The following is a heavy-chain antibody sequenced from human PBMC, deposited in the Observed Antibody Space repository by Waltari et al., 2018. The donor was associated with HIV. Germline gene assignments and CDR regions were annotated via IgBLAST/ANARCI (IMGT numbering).Heavy chain of an antibody. J-gene: IGHJ4*02. CDR3: ARERFGSSYFGY. Sequence: EVQLVESGGGLVQPGGSLRLSCAASGFTFSSHAMNWVRQAPGKGLEWVSYMRSSSTTINYADSVKGRFTISRDNAKNLLYLQMSSLRAEDTAVYFCARERFGSSYFGYWGQGTLVTVSS. D-gene: IGHD6-6*01. CDR2: MRSSSTTI. CDR1: GFTFSSHA. V-gene: IGHV3-48*04.